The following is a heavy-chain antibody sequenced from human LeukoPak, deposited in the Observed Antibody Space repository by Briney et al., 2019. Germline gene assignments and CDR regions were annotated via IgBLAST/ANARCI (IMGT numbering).Heavy chain of an antibody. CDR2: FDPEDGET. CDR3: ATDRSLIGHHHYDY. D-gene: IGHD2-8*01. CDR1: GYTLTELS. Sequence: ASVKVSCKVSGYTLTELSMHWVRQAPGKGLEWMGGFDPEDGETIYAQKFQDRVTMTEDTSTDTAYMELSSLRSEDTAVYYCATDRSLIGHHHYDYWGQGTLVTVSS. V-gene: IGHV1-24*01. J-gene: IGHJ4*02.